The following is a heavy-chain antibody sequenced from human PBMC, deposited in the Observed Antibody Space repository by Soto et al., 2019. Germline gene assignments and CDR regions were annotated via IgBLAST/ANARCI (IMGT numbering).Heavy chain of an antibody. Sequence: GGSLRLSCAASGFTFSSYSMNWVRQAPGKGLEWVSSISSSSSYIYYADSAKGRFTISRDNAKNSLYLQMNSLRAEDTAVYYCARAHPRGYSYRPDNPDYWGKGTPVTVS. CDR1: GFTFSSYS. D-gene: IGHD5-18*01. J-gene: IGHJ4*02. CDR2: ISSSSSYI. V-gene: IGHV3-21*01. CDR3: ARAHPRGYSYRPDNPDY.